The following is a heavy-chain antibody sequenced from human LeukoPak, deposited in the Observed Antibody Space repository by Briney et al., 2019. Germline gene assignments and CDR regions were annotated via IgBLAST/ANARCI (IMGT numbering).Heavy chain of an antibody. J-gene: IGHJ4*02. Sequence: ASVKVSCKASGGTFSSYAISWVRQAPGQGLEWMGGIIPIFGTAIYAQKFQGRVTMTEDTSTDTAYMELSSLRSEDTAVYYCATSQFGRRGLWFGELSSPFDYWGQGTLVTVSS. D-gene: IGHD3-10*01. V-gene: IGHV1-69*06. CDR1: GGTFSSYA. CDR2: IIPIFGTA. CDR3: ATSQFGRRGLWFGELSSPFDY.